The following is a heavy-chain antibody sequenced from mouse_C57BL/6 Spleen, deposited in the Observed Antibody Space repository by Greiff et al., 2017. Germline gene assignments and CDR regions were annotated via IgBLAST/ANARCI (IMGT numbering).Heavy chain of an antibody. D-gene: IGHD2-4*01. V-gene: IGHV1-15*01. CDR1: GYTFTDYE. CDR2: IDPETGGT. J-gene: IGHJ4*01. CDR3: TRRNDYSYYYAMDY. Sequence: QVQLQQSGAELVRPGASVTLSCKASGYTFTDYEMHWVKQTPVHGLEWIGAIDPETGGTAYNQKFKGKAILTADKSSSTAYMELRSLTSEDSAVYYCTRRNDYSYYYAMDYWGQGTSVTVSS.